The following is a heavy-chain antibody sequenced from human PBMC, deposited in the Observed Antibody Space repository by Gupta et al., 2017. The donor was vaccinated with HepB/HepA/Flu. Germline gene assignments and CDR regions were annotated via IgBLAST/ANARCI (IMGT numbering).Heavy chain of an antibody. Sequence: QVQLQQSGPGLVKPSQTLSLTCVISGDSVPSASVAWNWVRQSPSRGLEWLGRTYYRSKWYNDYALSVKSRITINPDTSKNQLSLQINSVTPDDAAMYYCVRGNMATVSYYFDFWGQGTLVTVSS. V-gene: IGHV6-1*01. D-gene: IGHD2/OR15-2a*01. CDR2: TYYRSKWYN. CDR3: VRGNMATVSYYFDF. J-gene: IGHJ4*02. CDR1: GDSVPSASVA.